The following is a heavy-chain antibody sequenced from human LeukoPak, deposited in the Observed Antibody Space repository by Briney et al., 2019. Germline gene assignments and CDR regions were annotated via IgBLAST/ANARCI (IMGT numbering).Heavy chain of an antibody. CDR3: ARVRHGGAFDI. D-gene: IGHD3-10*01. CDR2: IYSGGST. Sequence: GGYLRLSCAASGFTVSSNYMSWVRQAPGKGLEWVSVIYSGGSTYYADSVKGRFTISRDNPKNTLYLQMNSLRAEDTAVYYCARVRHGGAFDIWGQGTMVTVSS. V-gene: IGHV3-53*01. CDR1: GFTVSSNY. J-gene: IGHJ3*02.